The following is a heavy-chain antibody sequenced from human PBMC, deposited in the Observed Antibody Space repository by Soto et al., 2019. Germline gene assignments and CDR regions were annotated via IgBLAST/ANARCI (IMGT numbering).Heavy chain of an antibody. D-gene: IGHD2-2*01. CDR3: ARGVVVVPAARDAFDI. CDR1: GFTFSSYE. Sequence: PGGSLRLSCAASGFTFSSYERNWVRQAPGKGLEWVSYISSTGTTLYYADPVKGRFTISRDNAKNSLYLQMSSLRAEDTAVYYCARGVVVVPAARDAFDIWGQGTMVTVSS. J-gene: IGHJ3*02. CDR2: ISSTGTTL. V-gene: IGHV3-48*03.